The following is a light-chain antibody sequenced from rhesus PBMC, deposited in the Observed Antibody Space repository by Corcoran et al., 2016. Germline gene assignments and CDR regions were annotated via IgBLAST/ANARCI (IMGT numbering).Light chain of an antibody. CDR2: LGS. CDR1: QSLLHSNGYTY. Sequence: DIVMTQTPLSLPVTPGEPASISCRSSQSLLHSNGYTYLFWYRQKPGQSPQLLMYLGSNRASGVPDRFSGRGSGTDFTLKIRRVEAEDFVVYYCLQDIHLPLTFGGGTKVEIK. CDR3: LQDIHLPLT. J-gene: IGKJ4*01. V-gene: IGKV2-91*01.